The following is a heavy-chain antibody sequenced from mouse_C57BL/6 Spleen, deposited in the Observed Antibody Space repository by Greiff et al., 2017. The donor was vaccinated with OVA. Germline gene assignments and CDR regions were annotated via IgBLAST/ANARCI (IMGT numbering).Heavy chain of an antibody. D-gene: IGHD2-3*01. Sequence: EVQLVESGPGLVKPSQSLSLTCSVTGYSITSGYYWNWIRQFPGNKLEWMGYISYDGSNNYNPSLKKRISITRDTSKNQCFLKWNSVTTEDTATYYCARDMSNFFDYWGQGTTLTVSS. CDR2: ISYDGSN. J-gene: IGHJ2*01. CDR1: GYSITSGYY. V-gene: IGHV3-6*01. CDR3: ARDMSNFFDY.